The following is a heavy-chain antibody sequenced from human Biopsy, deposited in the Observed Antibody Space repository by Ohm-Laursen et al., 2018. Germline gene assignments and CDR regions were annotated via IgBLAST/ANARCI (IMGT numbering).Heavy chain of an antibody. CDR2: ISGNSDII. D-gene: IGHD4-17*01. CDR1: GFTFSSYA. J-gene: IGHJ4*02. V-gene: IGHV3-23*01. Sequence: SLRLSCAASGFTFSSYAMTWFRQAPGTGLEWVSTISGNSDIIYDTDSVKGRFTISRDNSKNTLYLQMNNLRADDTAVYYCALAAAQTVTHFDYWGQGTLVAVSS. CDR3: ALAAAQTVTHFDY.